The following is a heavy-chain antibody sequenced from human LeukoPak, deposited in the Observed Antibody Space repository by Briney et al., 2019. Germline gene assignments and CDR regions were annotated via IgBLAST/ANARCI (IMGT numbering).Heavy chain of an antibody. CDR3: AREVVEMATILAFDI. CDR1: GGSISSSSYY. D-gene: IGHD5-24*01. V-gene: IGHV4-39*07. Sequence: PSETLSLTCTVSGGSISSSSYYWGWIRQPPGKGLEWIGSIYYSGSTYYNPSLKSRVTISVDTSKNQFSLKLSSVTAADTAVYYCAREVVEMATILAFDIWGQGTMVTVSS. CDR2: IYYSGST. J-gene: IGHJ3*02.